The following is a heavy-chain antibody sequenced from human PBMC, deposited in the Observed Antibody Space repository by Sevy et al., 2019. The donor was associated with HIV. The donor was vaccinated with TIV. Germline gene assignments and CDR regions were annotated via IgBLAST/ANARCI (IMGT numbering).Heavy chain of an antibody. CDR1: GFSFSNAW. D-gene: IGHD7-27*01. CDR3: TTEVRWELGNWFDP. Sequence: GGCLRLSCAASGFSFSNAWMSWVRQAPGKGLEWVGRIKSKSDGGTTDYAAPVKGRFTISRHDSKNTLYLQINSLKTEDTAMYYCTTEVRWELGNWFDPWGQGTLVTVSS. J-gene: IGHJ5*02. CDR2: IKSKSDGGTT. V-gene: IGHV3-15*01.